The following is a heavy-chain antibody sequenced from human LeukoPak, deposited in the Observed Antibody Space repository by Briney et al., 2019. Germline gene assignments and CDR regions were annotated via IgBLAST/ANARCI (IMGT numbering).Heavy chain of an antibody. CDR3: AKWLWFGELLSTADY. D-gene: IGHD3-10*01. CDR1: GFTFSTHW. J-gene: IGHJ4*02. V-gene: IGHV3-74*01. Sequence: GGSLRLSCAVSGFTFSTHWMHWVRQAPGKGLVWVSRIDSDGGTTNYADSVRGRFTIPRDNSKNTLYLQMNSLRAEDTAVYYCAKWLWFGELLSTADYWGQGTLVTVSS. CDR2: IDSDGGTT.